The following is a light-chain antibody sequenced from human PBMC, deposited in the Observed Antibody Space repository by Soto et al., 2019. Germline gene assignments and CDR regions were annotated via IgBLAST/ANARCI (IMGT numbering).Light chain of an antibody. CDR2: DAS. J-gene: IGKJ1*01. CDR3: QQCSNWPPK. V-gene: IGKV3-11*01. Sequence: EVVLTQSPGTLSLSPGEIATRSFRASQSVSNNYLAWYQQKPGQAPRLLIYDASNRATGIPARFSGSGSGTDFTLTISSLEPEDFAVYYCQQCSNWPPKFGQGTKVDIK. CDR1: QSVSNNY.